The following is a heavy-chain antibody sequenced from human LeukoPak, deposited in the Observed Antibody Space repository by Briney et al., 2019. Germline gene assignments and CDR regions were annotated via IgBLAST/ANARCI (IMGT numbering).Heavy chain of an antibody. D-gene: IGHD4-17*01. V-gene: IGHV1-46*01. J-gene: IGHJ5*02. CDR1: GYTFTSYY. CDR2: INPSGGST. Sequence: GVSVKVSCKASGYTFTSYYMHWVRQAPGQGLEWMGIINPSGGSTSYAQKFQGRVTMARDMSTSTVYMELSSLRSEDTAVYYCARGGLGDYVWYNWFDPWGQGTLVTISS. CDR3: ARGGLGDYVWYNWFDP.